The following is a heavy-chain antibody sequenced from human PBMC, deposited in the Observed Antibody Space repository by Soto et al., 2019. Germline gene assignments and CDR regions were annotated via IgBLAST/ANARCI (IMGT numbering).Heavy chain of an antibody. V-gene: IGHV3-53*01. Sequence: GGSLRLSCAASGFTVSSNYMSWVRQAPGKGLEWVSVIYSGGSTYYADSVKGRFTISRDNSKNTLYLQMNSLRAEDTAVYYCARDRANSSGWYGLDYWGQGTLVTVAS. CDR2: IYSGGST. J-gene: IGHJ4*02. D-gene: IGHD6-19*01. CDR1: GFTVSSNY. CDR3: ARDRANSSGWYGLDY.